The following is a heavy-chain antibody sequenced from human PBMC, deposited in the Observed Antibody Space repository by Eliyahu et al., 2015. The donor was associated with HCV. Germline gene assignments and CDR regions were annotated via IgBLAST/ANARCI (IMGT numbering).Heavy chain of an antibody. CDR2: TRNKANSYTT. Sequence: EVQLVESGGGLVQPGGSLRLSCAASGFTFSDPYMDWVRQAPGKGLGWVGRTRNKANSYTTEYAASVKGRFTISRDDSKNSLYLQMNSLKTEDTAVYYCIRARTTATHWYFDLWGRGTLVTVSS. V-gene: IGHV3-72*01. CDR3: IRARTTATHWYFDL. CDR1: GFTFSDPY. J-gene: IGHJ2*01. D-gene: IGHD4-17*01.